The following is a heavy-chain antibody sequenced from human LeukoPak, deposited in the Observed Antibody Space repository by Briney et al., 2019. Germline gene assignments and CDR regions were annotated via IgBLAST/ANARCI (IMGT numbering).Heavy chain of an antibody. Sequence: PGGSLRLSCAASGFTFSSYEMNWVRQAPGKGLEWVSYISSSGSTIYYADSVKGRFTISRDNAKNSLYLQMNSLRAEDTAVYYCARDKVVAATLTPYYYCGMDVWGQGTTVTVSS. V-gene: IGHV3-48*03. D-gene: IGHD2-15*01. CDR2: ISSSGSTI. J-gene: IGHJ6*02. CDR3: ARDKVVAATLTPYYYCGMDV. CDR1: GFTFSSYE.